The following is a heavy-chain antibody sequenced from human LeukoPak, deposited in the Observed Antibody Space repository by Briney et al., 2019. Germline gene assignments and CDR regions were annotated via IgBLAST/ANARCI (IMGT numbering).Heavy chain of an antibody. CDR2: IKSRTDGGTI. J-gene: IGHJ4*02. CDR3: TTRSPINVVRSDY. CDR1: GFTFSNAW. V-gene: IGHV3-15*01. D-gene: IGHD3-10*01. Sequence: GGSLRLSCAASGFTFSNAWMSWVRQAPGKGLEWIGRIKSRTDGGTIDYAAPVKGRFTISRDDSKNTLFLQMNSLKTEDTAMYFCTTRSPINVVRSDYWGQGTLVTVSS.